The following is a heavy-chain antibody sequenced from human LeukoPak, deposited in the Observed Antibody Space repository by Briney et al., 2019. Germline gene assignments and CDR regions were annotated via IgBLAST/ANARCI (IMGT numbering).Heavy chain of an antibody. CDR1: GFTFSNYW. CDR2: ISSDGSTT. V-gene: IGHV3-74*01. Sequence: GGSLRLSCAASGFTFSNYWMHWVRQAPGKGLMWVSHISSDGSTTNCADSVKGRFTISRDNAKNTLFLQMNSLRAEDTAVYYCVRDRAAKWGQGTLVTVSA. CDR3: VRDRAAK. J-gene: IGHJ4*02.